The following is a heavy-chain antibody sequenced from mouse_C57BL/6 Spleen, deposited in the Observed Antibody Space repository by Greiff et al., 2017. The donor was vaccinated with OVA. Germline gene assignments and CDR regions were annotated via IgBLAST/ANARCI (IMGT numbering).Heavy chain of an antibody. CDR1: GYTFTSYD. J-gene: IGHJ2*01. CDR2: IYPRDGST. V-gene: IGHV1-85*01. D-gene: IGHD1-1*01. CDR3: ARITTVVPYYFDY. Sequence: VQLQQSGPELVKPGASVKLSCKASGYTFTSYDINWVKQRPGKGLEWIGWIYPRDGSTTYNEQFKGKATLTVDTSSSTAYMELHSLTCEDSAVYFCARITTVVPYYFDYWGQGTTLTVSS.